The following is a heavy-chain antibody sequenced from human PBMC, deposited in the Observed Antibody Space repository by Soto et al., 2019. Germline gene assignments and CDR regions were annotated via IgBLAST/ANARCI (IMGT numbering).Heavy chain of an antibody. V-gene: IGHV1-46*01. D-gene: IGHD2-2*01. CDR1: GYTFTSYY. Sequence: ASVKVSCKASGYTFTSYYMHWVRQAPGQGLEWMGIINPSGGSTSYAQKFQGRVTMTRDTSTSTVYMELSSLRSEDTAVYYCAIYCSSTSCSQDGMDVWGQGTTVT. CDR3: AIYCSSTSCSQDGMDV. CDR2: INPSGGST. J-gene: IGHJ6*02.